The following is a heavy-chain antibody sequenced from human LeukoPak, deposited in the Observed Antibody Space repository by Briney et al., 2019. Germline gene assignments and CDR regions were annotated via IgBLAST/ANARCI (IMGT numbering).Heavy chain of an antibody. CDR3: ARSNYYDSRRFDS. D-gene: IGHD3-22*01. CDR1: LFTVSGHY. V-gene: IGHV3-53*01. CDR2: MYSGGST. J-gene: IGHJ4*02. Sequence: GGSLRLSCAVSLFTVSGHYMSWVRQAPGRGLEWGSVMYSGGSTYYADSVKGRFTISRDNSKNTPYLQMHSLRAEDTAVYYCARSNYYDSRRFDSWGQGTLVTVSS.